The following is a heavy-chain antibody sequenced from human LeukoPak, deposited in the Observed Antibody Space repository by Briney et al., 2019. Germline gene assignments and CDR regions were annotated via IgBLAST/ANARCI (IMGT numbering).Heavy chain of an antibody. CDR3: ARDIDRGFDSSGYYRRLYAFDI. V-gene: IGHV4-4*02. J-gene: IGHJ3*02. D-gene: IGHD3-22*01. Sequence: SETLSLTCAVSGGSISSSNWWSWVRQPPGKGLEWIGEIYHSGSTNYNPSLKSRVAISVDKSKNQFSLKLSSVTAADTAVYYCARDIDRGFDSSGYYRRLYAFDIWGQGTMVTVSS. CDR1: GGSISSSNW. CDR2: IYHSGST.